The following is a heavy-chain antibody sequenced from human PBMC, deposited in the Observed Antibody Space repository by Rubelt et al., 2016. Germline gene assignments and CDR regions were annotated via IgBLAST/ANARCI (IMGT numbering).Heavy chain of an antibody. Sequence: QVQLEQSGAEVKKPGASVKVSRKASGYTFSRHTIHWVRQAPGQRLEWMGWIIPGNGNTLYSQNFQGSVTITRDTSASTAYREMNSLRSEDTAVYFCAREGGVPGGGWFDPWGQGTLVTVSS. J-gene: IGHJ5*02. CDR1: GYTFSRHT. CDR2: IIPGNGNT. CDR3: AREGGVPGGGWFDP. V-gene: IGHV1-3*01. D-gene: IGHD3-16*01.